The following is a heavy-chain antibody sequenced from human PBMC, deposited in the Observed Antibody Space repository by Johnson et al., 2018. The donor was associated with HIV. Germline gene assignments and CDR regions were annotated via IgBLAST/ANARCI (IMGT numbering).Heavy chain of an antibody. J-gene: IGHJ3*02. CDR3: ARGPLFYYSSGLWAFDI. CDR2: VWYDGSNE. CDR1: GFTFSNYG. Sequence: QMQLVESGGGVVQPGRSLRLSCAASGFTFSNYGMHWVRQAPGKGLDWVAVVWYDGSNEYYADSVKGRFTISRDNSKNTLYLQMSGLSAEDTAVYYCARGPLFYYSSGLWAFDIWGQGTMVTVSS. D-gene: IGHD3-10*01. V-gene: IGHV3-33*01.